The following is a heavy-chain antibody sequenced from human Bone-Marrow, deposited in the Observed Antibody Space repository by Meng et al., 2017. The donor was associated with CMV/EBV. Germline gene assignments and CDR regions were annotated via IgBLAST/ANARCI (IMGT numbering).Heavy chain of an antibody. V-gene: IGHV3-74*01. CDR1: EFTFSAYA. Sequence: GESLKISCAASEFTFSAYAMTWVRQAPGKGLVWVSRINSDGSSTSYADSVKGRFTISRDNAKNTLYLQMNSLRAEDTAVYYCARVLRNYMDAFDIWGQGTMVTVSS. CDR3: ARVLRNYMDAFDI. J-gene: IGHJ3*02. D-gene: IGHD3-10*01. CDR2: INSDGSST.